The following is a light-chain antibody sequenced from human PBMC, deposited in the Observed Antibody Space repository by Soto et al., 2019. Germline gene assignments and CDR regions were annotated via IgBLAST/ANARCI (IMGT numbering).Light chain of an antibody. CDR1: SSDVGGYNY. V-gene: IGLV2-14*01. J-gene: IGLJ1*01. CDR2: DVS. Sequence: QSVLTQPASVSGSPGQSITISCTGTSSDVGGYNYVSWYQQHPGKAPKLMIYDVSNRPSGASNRFSGSKSGNTASLTISGLQAEDEADYYCSSYTSSSYNYVFGTGTKVTVL. CDR3: SSYTSSSYNYV.